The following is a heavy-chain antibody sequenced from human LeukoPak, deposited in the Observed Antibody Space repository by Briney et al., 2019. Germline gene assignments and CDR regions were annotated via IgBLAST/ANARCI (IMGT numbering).Heavy chain of an antibody. CDR1: GGSISSYY. Sequence: TSETLSLTCTVSGGSISSYYWSWIRQPPGKGLEWIGYIYYSGSTNYNPSLESRVTISVDTSKNQFSLKLSSVTAADTAVYYCARAHIDYDILTNDAFDIWGQGTMVTVSS. J-gene: IGHJ3*02. CDR3: ARAHIDYDILTNDAFDI. V-gene: IGHV4-59*01. D-gene: IGHD3-9*01. CDR2: IYYSGST.